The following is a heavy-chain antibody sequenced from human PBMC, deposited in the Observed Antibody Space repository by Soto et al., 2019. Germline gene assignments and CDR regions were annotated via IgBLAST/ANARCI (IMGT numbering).Heavy chain of an antibody. J-gene: IGHJ4*02. Sequence: SETLSLTCTVSGGSISSSSYYWGWIRQPPGKGLEWIGSIYYSGSTYYNPSLKSRVTISVDTSKNQFSLKLSSVTAADTAVYYCASGGVRAALAYYFDYWGQGTLVTVSS. CDR2: IYYSGST. V-gene: IGHV4-39*01. CDR3: ASGGVRAALAYYFDY. CDR1: GGSISSSSYY. D-gene: IGHD3-16*01.